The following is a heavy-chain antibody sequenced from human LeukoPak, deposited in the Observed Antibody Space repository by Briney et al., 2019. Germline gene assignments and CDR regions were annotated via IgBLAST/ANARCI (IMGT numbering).Heavy chain of an antibody. CDR2: IYYSGST. V-gene: IGHV4-39*07. CDR3: ARKPAMRIVVVPAAMGAFDY. J-gene: IGHJ4*02. CDR1: GGSISSSSYY. Sequence: SETLSLTCTVSGGSISSSSYYWGWIRQPPGKGLEWIGSIYYSGSTYYNPSLKSRVTISVDTSKNQFSLKLSSVTAADTAVYYCARKPAMRIVVVPAAMGAFDYWGQGTLVTVSS. D-gene: IGHD2-2*01.